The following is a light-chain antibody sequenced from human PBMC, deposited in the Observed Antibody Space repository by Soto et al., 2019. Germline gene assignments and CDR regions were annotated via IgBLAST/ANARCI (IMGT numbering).Light chain of an antibody. V-gene: IGKV3-20*01. Sequence: EIVLTQSPGTLSLSPGERATLSCRASQSVSSTLAWYQQKPGQAPRLLIYAASTRPTGIPDRFSGSGSGTDFTLTISSLEPEDFAVYYCQKYGSSPPFSFGPGTKVDIK. CDR1: QSVSST. CDR2: AAS. J-gene: IGKJ3*01. CDR3: QKYGSSPPFS.